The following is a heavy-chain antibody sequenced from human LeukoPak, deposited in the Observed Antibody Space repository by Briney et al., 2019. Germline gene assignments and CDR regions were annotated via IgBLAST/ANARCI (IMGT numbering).Heavy chain of an antibody. CDR2: IDSGGGT. CDR1: GFTFSNYA. Sequence: PGGSLRLSCAASGFTFSNYAMSWVRQAPGKGLQWVSAIDSGGGTYYANSVKGRFTISRDNSKNTLCLQLNSLRAEDTAVYYCAKGPQGDWGQGALVTVSS. CDR3: AKGPQGD. J-gene: IGHJ4*02. D-gene: IGHD3-16*01. V-gene: IGHV3-23*01.